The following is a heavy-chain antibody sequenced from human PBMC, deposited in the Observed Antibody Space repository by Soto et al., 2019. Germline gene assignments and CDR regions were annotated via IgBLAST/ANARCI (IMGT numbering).Heavy chain of an antibody. CDR1: GYTFTSYG. J-gene: IGHJ4*02. Sequence: ASVKVSCKASGYTFTSYGINWVRQAPGRGLEWMGWINPGNGNAKYSQQFQGRVIIDRDTSASTAYMELSSLRSEDTAVYYCARGGYFDSSNYLAYWGLGTLVTVSS. D-gene: IGHD3-22*01. V-gene: IGHV1-3*01. CDR3: ARGGYFDSSNYLAY. CDR2: INPGNGNA.